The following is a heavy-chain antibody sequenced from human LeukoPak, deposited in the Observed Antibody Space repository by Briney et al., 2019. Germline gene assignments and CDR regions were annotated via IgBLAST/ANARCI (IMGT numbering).Heavy chain of an antibody. CDR3: ARGASY. V-gene: IGHV3-7*04. Sequence: GGALRLSCAVAGFPFSTYWMNWVRRAPGKGPEGVANIKTDGSEKFYVDSVKGRFTVSRDNAKNLLYLQMNSLRAEDTALYYCARGASYWGQGTLVTVSS. CDR2: IKTDGSEK. CDR1: GFPFSTYW. J-gene: IGHJ4*02.